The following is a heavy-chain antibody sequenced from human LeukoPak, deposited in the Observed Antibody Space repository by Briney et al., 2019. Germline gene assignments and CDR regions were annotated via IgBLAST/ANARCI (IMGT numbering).Heavy chain of an antibody. V-gene: IGHV4-59*01. Sequence: PSETLSLTCTVSGGSISSYYWSWIRQPPGKGLEWIGYIYYSGSTNYNPSLKSRVTISVDTSKNQFSLKLSSVTAADTAVYYCAAGDFWSGYYFYWGQGTLVTVSS. CDR2: IYYSGST. CDR1: GGSISSYY. D-gene: IGHD3-3*01. CDR3: AAGDFWSGYYFY. J-gene: IGHJ4*02.